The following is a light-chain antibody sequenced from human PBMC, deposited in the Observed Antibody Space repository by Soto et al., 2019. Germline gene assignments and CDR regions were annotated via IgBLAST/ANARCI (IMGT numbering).Light chain of an antibody. CDR2: WAS. J-gene: IGKJ2*01. CDR3: QQYYSTPYT. CDR1: QSILYSSNNNNY. V-gene: IGKV4-1*01. Sequence: DIVMTQSPDSLAVSLGERATINYQSSQSILYSSNNNNYLAWYQQKPGQPPKLLIYWASIRESGVPDRFSGSASGTDFTLTITSLQAEDVAVYYCQQYYSTPYTFGQGTKLEIK.